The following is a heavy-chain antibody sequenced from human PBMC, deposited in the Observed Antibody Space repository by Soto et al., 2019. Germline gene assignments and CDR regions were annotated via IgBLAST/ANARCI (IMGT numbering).Heavy chain of an antibody. CDR1: GGSTSSDNY. CDR2: IYYSGNT. D-gene: IGHD3-16*01. CDR3: AREGGESSDGLYYFDS. J-gene: IGHJ4*02. V-gene: IGHV4-30-4*01. Sequence: QVQLQESGPGLVKPSQTLSLTCTVSGGSTSSDNYWSWIRQPPGKGLEGIGHIYYSGNTDYNPSLKSRLAISIDTSKNQFSLKLSSVTAAVTAVYFCAREGGESSDGLYYFDSWGQGSLVTVSS.